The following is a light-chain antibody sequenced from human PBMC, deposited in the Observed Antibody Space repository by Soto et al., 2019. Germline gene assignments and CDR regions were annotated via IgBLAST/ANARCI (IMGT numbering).Light chain of an antibody. CDR1: SSNIENNY. V-gene: IGLV1-51*01. CDR3: NSYRDTDTFWV. CDR2: EVS. J-gene: IGLJ3*02. Sequence: QSVLTQPPSVSAAPGQKVTISCSGSSSNIENNYVSWYQQLPGTAPKLMIYEVSNRPSGVSDRFSGSKSGNTASLTISGLQAEDEADYYCNSYRDTDTFWVFGGGTKLTVL.